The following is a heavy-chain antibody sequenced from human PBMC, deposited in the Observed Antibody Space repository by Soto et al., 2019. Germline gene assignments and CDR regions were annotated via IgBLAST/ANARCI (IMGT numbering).Heavy chain of an antibody. J-gene: IGHJ6*02. CDR2: ISDDGSKK. Sequence: LRLSCAASGFIFNSNGMHWVRQAPGKGLEWVALISDDGSKKDYADSVKGRFTISRDNSKNTLYLQMNSLRVEDTAMYYCAKGTTGTTYYYGMDVWGQGTTVTVSS. CDR3: AKGTTGTTYYYGMDV. D-gene: IGHD1-1*01. CDR1: GFIFNSNG. V-gene: IGHV3-30*18.